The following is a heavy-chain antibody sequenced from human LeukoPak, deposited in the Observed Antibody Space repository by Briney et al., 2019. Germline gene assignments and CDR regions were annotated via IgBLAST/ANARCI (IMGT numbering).Heavy chain of an antibody. CDR2: IYYSGST. V-gene: IGHV4-59*11. CDR1: GGSISSHY. D-gene: IGHD6-6*01. CDR3: ARMEYSSSSPFDY. J-gene: IGHJ4*02. Sequence: SETLSLTCTVSGGSISSHYWSWIRQPPGEGLEWIGYIYYSGSTNYNPSLKSRVTISVDTSKNQFSLKLSSVTAADTAVYYCARMEYSSSSPFDYWGQGTLVTVSS.